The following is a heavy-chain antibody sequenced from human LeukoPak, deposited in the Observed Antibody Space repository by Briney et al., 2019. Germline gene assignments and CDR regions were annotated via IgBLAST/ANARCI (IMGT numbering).Heavy chain of an antibody. V-gene: IGHV3-21*01. CDR2: ISTGSSYI. J-gene: IGHJ4*02. Sequence: GGSLRLSCAASGFTFSAYSMNWVRQAPGKGLEWVSSISTGSSYIYYADSVKGRFTISRENAKNSLYLQMNSLRAEDTAVYYCARDSTPYDSGGYCYDYWGQGTLVTVSS. CDR3: ARDSTPYDSGGYCYDY. CDR1: GFTFSAYS. D-gene: IGHD3-22*01.